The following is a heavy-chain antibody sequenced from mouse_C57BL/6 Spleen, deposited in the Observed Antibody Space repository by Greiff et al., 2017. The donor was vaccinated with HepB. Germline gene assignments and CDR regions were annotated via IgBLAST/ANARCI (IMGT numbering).Heavy chain of an antibody. CDR1: GFSLTSYG. CDR3: AKTNHGYDYAMDY. J-gene: IGHJ4*01. V-gene: IGHV2-4*01. CDR2: IWSGGST. Sequence: QVQLKESGPGLVQPSQSLSITCTVSGFSLTSYGVHWVRQPPGKGLEWLGVIWSGGSTDYNAAFISRLSISKDNSKSQVFFKMNSLQADDTAIYYCAKTNHGYDYAMDYWGQGTSVTVAS. D-gene: IGHD2-2*01.